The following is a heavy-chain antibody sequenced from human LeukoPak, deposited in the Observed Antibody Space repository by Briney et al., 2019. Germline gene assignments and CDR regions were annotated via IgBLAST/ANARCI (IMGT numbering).Heavy chain of an antibody. Sequence: SETLSLTCTVSGGSISNYYWSWIRQPPGKGLEWIGYIYYSGSTNYNPSLKSRVTISVDTSRDQFSLRLSSVTAADTAVYYCARCSSSSLWFDPWGQGTLVTVSS. D-gene: IGHD6-6*01. V-gene: IGHV4-59*08. CDR2: IYYSGST. CDR1: GGSISNYY. CDR3: ARCSSSSLWFDP. J-gene: IGHJ5*02.